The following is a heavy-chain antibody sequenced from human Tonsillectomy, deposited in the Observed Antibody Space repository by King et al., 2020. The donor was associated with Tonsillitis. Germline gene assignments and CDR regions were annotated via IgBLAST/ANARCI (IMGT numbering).Heavy chain of an antibody. CDR1: GGSISRSSYS. Sequence: LQLQESGPGLVKPSETLSLTCTISGGSISRSSYSWGWIRQPPGKGLEWIGSLSLSYGGSTYYNPSLKSRVTISVDTSKNQFSLKLSSVTAADTAVYYCARHTPETTSDALDIWGQGTMVTVSS. CDR3: ARHTPETTSDALDI. CDR2: LSYGGST. D-gene: IGHD2-15*01. V-gene: IGHV4-39*01. J-gene: IGHJ3*02.